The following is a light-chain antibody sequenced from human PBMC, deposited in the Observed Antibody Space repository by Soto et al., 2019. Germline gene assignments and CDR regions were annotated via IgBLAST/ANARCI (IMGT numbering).Light chain of an antibody. CDR1: RSNIGARYD. V-gene: IGLV1-40*01. Sequence: QAVVTQPPSVSGAPGQRVSISCTGSRSNIGARYDVHWYQQLPGTAPKLLIFNNNNRPSGVPDRFSGSKSGTSASLAITGLQAEDEGYYYCQSYDRSLTVVFGGGTKLTVL. J-gene: IGLJ2*01. CDR2: NNN. CDR3: QSYDRSLTVV.